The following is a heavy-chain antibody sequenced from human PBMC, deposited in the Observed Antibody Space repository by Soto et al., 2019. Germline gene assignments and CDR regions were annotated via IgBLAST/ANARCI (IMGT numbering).Heavy chain of an antibody. Sequence: ASVKVSCKASGGTFSSYAISWVRQAPGQGLEWMGGIIPIFGTANYAQKFQGRVTITADESTSTAYMELSSLRSEDTAVYYCCIVFYDYHCNVMSVRAQGTAVPVS. V-gene: IGHV1-69*13. CDR1: GGTFSSYA. D-gene: IGHD2-15*01. CDR2: IIPIFGTA. CDR3: CIVFYDYHCNVMSV. J-gene: IGHJ6*02.